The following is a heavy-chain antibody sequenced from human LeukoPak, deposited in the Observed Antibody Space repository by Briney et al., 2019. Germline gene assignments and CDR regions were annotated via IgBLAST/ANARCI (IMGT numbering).Heavy chain of an antibody. Sequence: GRSLRLSCAASGFTFSSYAMHWVRQAPGKGLEWVAVMSYDGTNKYYADSVKGRFTISRDNSKNTLYLQMNSLRAEDTAVYYCAKKGSYDSSGYYLWKHWGQGTLVTVSS. V-gene: IGHV3-30*04. D-gene: IGHD3-22*01. J-gene: IGHJ1*01. CDR3: AKKGSYDSSGYYLWKH. CDR2: MSYDGTNK. CDR1: GFTFSSYA.